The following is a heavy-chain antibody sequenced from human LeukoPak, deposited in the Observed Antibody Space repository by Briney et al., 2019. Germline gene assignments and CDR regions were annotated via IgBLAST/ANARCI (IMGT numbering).Heavy chain of an antibody. Sequence: GASVKVSCKASGGTFSSYAISWVRQAPGQGLEWMGGIIPIFGTANYAQKFQGRVTITADKSTSTAYMELSSLRSEDTAVYYCASSHPNYYYYYMDVWGKGTTVTVSS. CDR3: ASSHPNYYYYYMDV. CDR2: IIPIFGTA. CDR1: GGTFSSYA. J-gene: IGHJ6*03. V-gene: IGHV1-69*06.